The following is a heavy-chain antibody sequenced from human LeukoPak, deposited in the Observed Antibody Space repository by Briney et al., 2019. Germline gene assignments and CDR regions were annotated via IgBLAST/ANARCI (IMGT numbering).Heavy chain of an antibody. J-gene: IGHJ3*01. D-gene: IGHD3-3*01. V-gene: IGHV3-48*03. CDR1: GFTFSSYE. CDR2: ITNSGNTI. Sequence: PGGSLRLSCAASGFTFSSYEMNWVRQAPGKGLEWISYITNSGNTIYCADSVKGRFTISRDDAKNSLYLQMNSLRAEDTAVYYCARPRITVFGVVPWAFDVWGQGTMVTVSS. CDR3: ARPRITVFGVVPWAFDV.